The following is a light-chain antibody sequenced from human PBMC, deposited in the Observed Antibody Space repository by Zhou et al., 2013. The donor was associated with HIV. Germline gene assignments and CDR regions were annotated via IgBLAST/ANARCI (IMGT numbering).Light chain of an antibody. CDR2: AAS. J-gene: IGKJ5*01. CDR3: QQSYSSPTIT. CDR1: QSISSY. V-gene: IGKV1-39*01. Sequence: DVQLTQSPPTLSASVGDRVTITCRASQSISSYLNWYQQKPGKAPKLLIYAASSLQSGVSSRFSGSGSGTDFTLIINNLQPEDVAVYYCQQSYSSPTITFGQGTRLEIK.